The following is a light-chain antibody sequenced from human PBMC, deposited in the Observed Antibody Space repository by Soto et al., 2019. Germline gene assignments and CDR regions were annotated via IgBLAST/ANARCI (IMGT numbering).Light chain of an antibody. J-gene: IGLJ3*02. CDR1: SSNLGSNF. Sequence: QSVLTQPPSASGTPGQRVTISCSGSSSNLGSNFVYWYQQLPGAAPKLLNSRNNERPSGVPDRFSGSKSGTSASLAISGLRSEDEADYHCAAWDDSLSGVVFGGGTKVTVL. CDR2: RNN. V-gene: IGLV1-47*01. CDR3: AAWDDSLSGVV.